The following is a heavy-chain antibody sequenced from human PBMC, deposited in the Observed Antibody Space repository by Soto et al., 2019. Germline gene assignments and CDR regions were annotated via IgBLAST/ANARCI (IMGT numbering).Heavy chain of an antibody. CDR1: GYSFTSYW. CDR2: IDPSDSYT. CDR3: ARGGALSSTSCLY. V-gene: IGHV5-10-1*01. D-gene: IGHD2-2*01. Sequence: PGESLKISCKGSGYSFTSYWISWVRQMPGKGLEWMGRIDPSDSYTNYSPSLQGHVTISADKSISTAYLQWSSLKASDTAMYYCARGGALSSTSCLYWGQGTLVTVSS. J-gene: IGHJ4*02.